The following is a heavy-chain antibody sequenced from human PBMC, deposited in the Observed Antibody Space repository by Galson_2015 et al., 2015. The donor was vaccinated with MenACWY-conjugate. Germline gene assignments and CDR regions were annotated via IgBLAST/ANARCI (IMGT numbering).Heavy chain of an antibody. J-gene: IGHJ5*02. CDR1: GFTFSSYG. CDR2: IRYDGSNK. V-gene: IGHV3-30*02. Sequence: SLRLSCAASGFTFSSYGMHWVRQAPGKGLEWVAFIRYDGSNKYCADSVKGRFTISRDNSKNTLYLQMNSLRAEDTAVYYCAKDQSRRFDPWGQGTLATVSS. CDR3: AKDQSRRFDP.